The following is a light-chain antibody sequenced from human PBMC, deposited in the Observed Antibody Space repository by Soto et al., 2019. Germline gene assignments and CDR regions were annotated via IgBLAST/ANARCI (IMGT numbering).Light chain of an antibody. V-gene: IGKV3-20*01. Sequence: EIVLTQSPGTLSLSAGERATLSCRASQSVSSSYLAWYQQKPGQAPRLLIYGASSRATGIPDRFSGSGSGTDFTLTISRLEPEDFAVYYCHQRQSWPRTFGQGTKVDIK. CDR3: HQRQSWPRT. CDR1: QSVSSSY. J-gene: IGKJ1*01. CDR2: GAS.